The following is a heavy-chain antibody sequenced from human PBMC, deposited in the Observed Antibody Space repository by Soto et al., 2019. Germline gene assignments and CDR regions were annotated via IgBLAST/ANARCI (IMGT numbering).Heavy chain of an antibody. V-gene: IGHV3-66*01. CDR2: IYSGGST. CDR3: AGGICGGDCYSFDY. Sequence: GGSLRLSCAASGFTVSSNYMSWVRQAPGKGLEWVSVIYSGGSTYYADSMKGRFTISRDNSKNTLYLQMNSLRAEDTAVYYCAGGICGGDCYSFDYWGQGTLVTVSS. D-gene: IGHD2-21*01. J-gene: IGHJ4*02. CDR1: GFTVSSNY.